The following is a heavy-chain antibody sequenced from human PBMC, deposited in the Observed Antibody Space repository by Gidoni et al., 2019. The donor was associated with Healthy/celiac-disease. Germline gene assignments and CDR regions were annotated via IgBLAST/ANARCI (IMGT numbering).Heavy chain of an antibody. CDR1: GYSISSGYY. Sequence: QVQLQESGPGLVKPSETLSLTCTVSGYSISSGYYWGWIRQPPGKGLEWIGIIYHSGGTYYNPSLKSRVTISVDTSKTHFSRKLSSGTAADPAVYYCARGGGGFYFDYWGQGTLVTVSS. D-gene: IGHD1-26*01. CDR2: IYHSGGT. V-gene: IGHV4-38-2*02. J-gene: IGHJ4*02. CDR3: ARGGGGFYFDY.